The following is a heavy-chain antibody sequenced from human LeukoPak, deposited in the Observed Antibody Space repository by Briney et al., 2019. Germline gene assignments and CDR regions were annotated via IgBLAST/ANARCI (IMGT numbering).Heavy chain of an antibody. V-gene: IGHV1-2*02. CDR1: GYTFTGYY. D-gene: IGHD6-13*01. J-gene: IGHJ4*02. Sequence: ASVKVSCKASGYTFTGYYMHWVRQAPGQGLEWMGWINPNSGGTNYAQKFRGRVTMTRDTSISTAYMELSRLRSDDTAVYYCARASGGSSWYRGWGQGTLVTVSS. CDR2: INPNSGGT. CDR3: ARASGGSSWYRG.